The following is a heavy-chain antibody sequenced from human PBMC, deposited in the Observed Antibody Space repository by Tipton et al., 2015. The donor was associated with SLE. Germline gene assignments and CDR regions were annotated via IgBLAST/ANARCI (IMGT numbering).Heavy chain of an antibody. V-gene: IGHV4-59*02. Sequence: LRLSCAASGLTVSRNYMSWVRQAPGKGLEWVTLVYSSGITNYNSSFNSRATISADTSKNQFSLRLRSVTASDTAFYYCARGTPFMEWERNWFDPWGQGTLVIVST. D-gene: IGHD3-3*01. CDR3: ARGTPFMEWERNWFDP. CDR2: VYSSGIT. J-gene: IGHJ5*02. CDR1: GLTVSRNY.